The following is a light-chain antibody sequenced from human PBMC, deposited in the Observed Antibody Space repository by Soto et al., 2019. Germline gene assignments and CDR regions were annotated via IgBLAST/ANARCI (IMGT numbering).Light chain of an antibody. CDR1: QSVISIY. CDR3: PLYGSPPLT. V-gene: IGKV3-20*01. J-gene: IGKJ4*01. CDR2: GAS. Sequence: LPLSGGTGSLNKGEKATLCCRASQSVISIYLAWYQQKPGQPPSLLIYGASIRAGGIPVRFSGSWSGTDFILTISVLEPEDGTVYNCPLYGSPPLTFGGGTKADI.